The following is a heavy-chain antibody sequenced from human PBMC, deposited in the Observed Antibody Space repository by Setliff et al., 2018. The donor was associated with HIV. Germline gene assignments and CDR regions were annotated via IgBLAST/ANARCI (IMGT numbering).Heavy chain of an antibody. D-gene: IGHD4-17*01. Sequence: SETLSLTRTVSGGSISSHYWGWIRQPAGKGLEWIGSIYHSGSTYYNPSLKSRVTISVDTSKNQFSLKLSSVTAADTAVYYCARSYGDYVLGRFDPWGQGTLVTVSS. CDR3: ARSYGDYVLGRFDP. CDR2: IYHSGST. CDR1: GGSISSHY. V-gene: IGHV4-59*11. J-gene: IGHJ5*02.